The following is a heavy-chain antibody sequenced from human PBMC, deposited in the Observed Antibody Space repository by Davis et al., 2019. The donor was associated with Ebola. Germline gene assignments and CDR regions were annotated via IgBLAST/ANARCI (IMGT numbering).Heavy chain of an antibody. CDR3: ARRGGLAAAGTTEDFDY. CDR1: GGSFSGYY. CDR2: INHSGST. V-gene: IGHV4-34*01. D-gene: IGHD6-13*01. Sequence: PSETLSLTCAVYGGSFSGYYWSWIRQPPGKGLEWIGEINHSGSTNYNPSLKSRVTISVDTSKNQFSLKLSSVTAADTAVYYCARRGGLAAAGTTEDFDYWGQGTLVTVSS. J-gene: IGHJ4*02.